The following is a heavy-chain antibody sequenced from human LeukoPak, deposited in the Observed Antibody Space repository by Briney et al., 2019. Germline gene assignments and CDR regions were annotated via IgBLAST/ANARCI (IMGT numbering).Heavy chain of an antibody. CDR2: IYHSGST. J-gene: IGHJ4*02. CDR1: GGSISSSSYY. D-gene: IGHD3-3*02. CDR3: ATHFWSGYYTDYFDY. V-gene: IGHV4-30-2*01. Sequence: PSETLSLTCTVSGGSISSSSYYWSWIRQPPGKGLEWIGYIYHSGSTYYNPSLKSRVTISVDRSKNQFSLKLSSVTAADTAVYYCATHFWSGYYTDYFDYWGQGTLVTVSS.